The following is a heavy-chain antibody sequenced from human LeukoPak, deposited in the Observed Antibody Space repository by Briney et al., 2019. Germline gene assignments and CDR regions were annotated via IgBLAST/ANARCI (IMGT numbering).Heavy chain of an antibody. D-gene: IGHD4-17*01. Sequence: SETLSLTCTVSGGSISSYYWSWIRQPPGKGLEWIVYIYYSGSTNYNPSLKSRVTISVDTSKNQFSLKLSSVTAADTAVYYCARGDYGDYYDYWGQGTLVTVSS. CDR1: GGSISSYY. V-gene: IGHV4-59*01. CDR3: ARGDYGDYYDY. CDR2: IYYSGST. J-gene: IGHJ4*02.